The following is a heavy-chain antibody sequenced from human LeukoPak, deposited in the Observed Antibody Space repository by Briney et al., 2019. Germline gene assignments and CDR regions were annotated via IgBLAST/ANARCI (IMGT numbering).Heavy chain of an antibody. CDR2: INPNSGGT. D-gene: IGHD3-22*01. V-gene: IGHV1-2*06. CDR3: ARATSYYYDSRNFDY. Sequence: ASVKVSFKASGYTFTVYYMHWVRQAPGQGLEWMGRINPNSGGTNYAQKFQGRVTMTRDTSISTAYMELSRLRSDDTAVYYCARATSYYYDSRNFDYWGQGTLVTVSS. CDR1: GYTFTVYY. J-gene: IGHJ4*02.